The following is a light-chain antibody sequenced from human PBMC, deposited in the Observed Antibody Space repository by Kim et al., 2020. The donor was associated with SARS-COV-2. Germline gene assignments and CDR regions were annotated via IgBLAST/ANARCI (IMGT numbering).Light chain of an antibody. CDR2: GDS. CDR1: RSNIGTYT. Sequence: QSVLTQPPSASASPGQRVAISCSGSRSNIGTYTVNWYQHLQETAPQLLIFGDSQRPSGVPDRFSASKSGTSASLAISGLQSDDEATYYCASWDDSLNGHIFGRGAQLTVL. J-gene: IGLJ2*01. V-gene: IGLV1-44*01. CDR3: ASWDDSLNGHI.